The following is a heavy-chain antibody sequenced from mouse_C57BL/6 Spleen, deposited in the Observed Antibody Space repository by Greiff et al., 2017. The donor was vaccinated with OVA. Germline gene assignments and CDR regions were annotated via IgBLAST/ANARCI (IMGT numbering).Heavy chain of an antibody. D-gene: IGHD2-4*01. Sequence: QVQLKESGAELVKPGASVKISCKASGYAFSSYWMNWVKQRPGKGLEWIGQIYPGDGDTNYNGKFKGKATLTADKSSSTAYMQLSSLTSEDSAVYFCARGAYYDYQSPLYFDYWGQGTTLTVSS. V-gene: IGHV1-80*01. J-gene: IGHJ2*01. CDR2: IYPGDGDT. CDR3: ARGAYYDYQSPLYFDY. CDR1: GYAFSSYW.